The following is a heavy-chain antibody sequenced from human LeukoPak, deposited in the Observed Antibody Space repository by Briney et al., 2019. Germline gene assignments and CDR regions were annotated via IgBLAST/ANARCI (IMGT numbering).Heavy chain of an antibody. CDR1: RYTFTGYY. V-gene: IGHV1-2*02. J-gene: IGHJ4*02. CDR2: INPNSGGT. CDR3: ARDPGLWLRD. Sequence: ASVKVSCKASRYTFTGYYMHWVRQAPGQGLEWMGWINPNSGGTNYAQKFQGRVTMTRDTSTSTAYMELRSLRSDDTAVYYCARDPGLWLRDWGQGTLVTVSS. D-gene: IGHD5-18*01.